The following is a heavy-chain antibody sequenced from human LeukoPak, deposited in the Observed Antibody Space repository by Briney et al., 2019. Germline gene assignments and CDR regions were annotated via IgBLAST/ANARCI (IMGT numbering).Heavy chain of an antibody. CDR3: ARREYCGGDCYSGYFQH. CDR1: GYSFTSYW. J-gene: IGHJ1*01. V-gene: IGHV5-51*01. D-gene: IGHD2-21*02. CDR2: IYPVDSDT. Sequence: GESLKISCKGSGYSFTSYWIAWVRQMPGKGLDWMGIIYPVDSDTRYSASFQGQVTIPADKSISTAYLQWSSLKASDTAMYYCARREYCGGDCYSGYFQHWGQGTLVTVSS.